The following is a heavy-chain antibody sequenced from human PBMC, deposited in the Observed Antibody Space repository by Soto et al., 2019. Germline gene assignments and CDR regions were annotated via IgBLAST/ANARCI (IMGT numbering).Heavy chain of an antibody. CDR1: GGSINSNDYY. CDR2: IYFTGST. D-gene: IGHD3-22*01. Sequence: SETLSLTCTISGGSINSNDYYWSWIRQPPGKALEGMGYIYFTGSTYDNPSHGSRVAISIDASKNHFSLKQSSVTATDKAVYYCARERVISPDAFDIWGQGTMVTVSS. V-gene: IGHV4-30-4*01. CDR3: ARERVISPDAFDI. J-gene: IGHJ3*02.